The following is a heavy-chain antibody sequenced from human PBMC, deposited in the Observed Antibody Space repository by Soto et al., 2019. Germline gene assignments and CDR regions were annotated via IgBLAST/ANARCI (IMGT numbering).Heavy chain of an antibody. Sequence: QITLKESGPTLVKPTQTLTLTCTFSGFSLTTPGVGVAWIRQPPNKALEYLAFIAWSDVVRSTPSLRTRLATTQDASRNPLVLNVPAVDPLDTAPYFCARRPTASSGYDLGYWGQGLRVTVSS. J-gene: IGHJ4*02. D-gene: IGHD5-12*01. V-gene: IGHV2-5*01. CDR2: IAWSDVV. CDR3: ARRPTASSGYDLGY. CDR1: GFSLTTPGVG.